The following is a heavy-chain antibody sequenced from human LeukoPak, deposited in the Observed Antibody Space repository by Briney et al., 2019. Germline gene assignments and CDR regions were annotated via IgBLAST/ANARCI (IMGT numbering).Heavy chain of an antibody. CDR1: GFTFGSYG. D-gene: IGHD3-10*01. CDR3: ARAHYFGSGRPFDY. J-gene: IGHJ4*02. Sequence: PGGSLRLSCAASGFTFGSYGMTWVRQAPGKGLEWVSALSYSGESTYYADSVKGRFTISRDNSKNTLYLQMNSLRAEDTAVYYCARAHYFGSGRPFDYWGQGTLVTVSS. CDR2: LSYSGEST. V-gene: IGHV3-23*01.